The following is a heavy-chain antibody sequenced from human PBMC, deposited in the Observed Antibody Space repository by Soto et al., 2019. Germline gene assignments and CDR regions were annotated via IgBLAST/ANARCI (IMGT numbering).Heavy chain of an antibody. V-gene: IGHV3-21*01. CDR2: ISSSSSYI. Sequence: GGSLRLSCAASGFTFSSYSMNWVRQAPGKGLEWVSSISSSSSYIYYADSVKGRFTISRDNAKNSLYQQKNSLRAEDTAVDYYGTDKEHGPYDLDYWGQGTLVTVSS. D-gene: IGHD5-12*01. CDR3: GTDKEHGPYDLDY. J-gene: IGHJ4*02. CDR1: GFTFSSYS.